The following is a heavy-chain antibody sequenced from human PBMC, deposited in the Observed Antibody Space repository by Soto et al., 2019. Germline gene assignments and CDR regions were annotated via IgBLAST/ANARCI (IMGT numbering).Heavy chain of an antibody. V-gene: IGHV3-15*07. CDR2: IKSKTDGGTT. J-gene: IGHJ6*02. CDR1: GFTFSNAW. Sequence: GGSLILSCAASGFTFSNAWMNWVRQAPGKGLEWVGRIKSKTDGGTTDYAAPVKGRFTISRDDSKNTLYLQMNSLKTEDTAVYYCTTALGQYSSSWYYYYGMDVWGQGTTVTVSS. CDR3: TTALGQYSSSWYYYYGMDV. D-gene: IGHD6-13*01.